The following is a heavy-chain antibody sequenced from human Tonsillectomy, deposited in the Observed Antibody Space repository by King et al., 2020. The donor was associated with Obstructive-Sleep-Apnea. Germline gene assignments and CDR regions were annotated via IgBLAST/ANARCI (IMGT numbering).Heavy chain of an antibody. D-gene: IGHD1-1*01. CDR1: GFTFSNYA. J-gene: IGHJ6*02. V-gene: IGHV3-23*04. CDR3: AKGGTGTTPIYFYYYGMDV. CDR2: MSGSGGST. Sequence: VQLVESGGGLVQPGGSLRLSCAASGFTFSNYAMSWVRQAPGKGLEWVSAMSGSGGSTYYADSVKGRFTISRDTSKNKLCLERNRLRAEDAAVYYCAKGGTGTTPIYFYYYGMDVWGQGTTVTVSS.